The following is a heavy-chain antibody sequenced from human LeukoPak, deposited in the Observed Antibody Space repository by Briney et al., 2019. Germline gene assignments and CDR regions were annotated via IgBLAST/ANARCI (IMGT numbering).Heavy chain of an antibody. CDR1: GGSFSGYY. Sequence: SETLSLTCAVYGGSFSGYYWSWIRQPPGKGLEWIGEINHSGSTNYNPSLKSRVTISVDTSKNQFSLKLSSVTAADTAVYYCARGEGVGVPRNFDYWGQGTLVTVSS. J-gene: IGHJ4*02. CDR2: INHSGST. D-gene: IGHD2-2*01. CDR3: ARGEGVGVPRNFDY. V-gene: IGHV4-34*01.